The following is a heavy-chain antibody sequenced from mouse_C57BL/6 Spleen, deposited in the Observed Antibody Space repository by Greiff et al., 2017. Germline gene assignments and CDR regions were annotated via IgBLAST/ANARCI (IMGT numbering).Heavy chain of an antibody. CDR3: ARGGSYDGFDY. J-gene: IGHJ2*01. CDR2: ISYSGST. V-gene: IGHV3-1*01. CDR1: GYSITSGYD. D-gene: IGHD2-3*01. Sequence: EVMLVESGPGMVKPSQSLSLTCTVTGYSITSGYDWHWIRHFPGNKLEWMGYISYSGSTNYNPSLKSRISITHDTSKNHFFLKLNSVTTEDTATYYCARGGSYDGFDYWGQGTTLTVSS.